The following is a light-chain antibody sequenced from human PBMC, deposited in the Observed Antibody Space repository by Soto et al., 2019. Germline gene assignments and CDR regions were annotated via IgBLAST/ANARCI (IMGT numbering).Light chain of an antibody. CDR1: QSISSW. CDR2: KAS. Sequence: QMTQSPSTLSASVGDRVTITCRASQSISSWLAWYQQKPGKAPKLLIYKASSLESGVPSRFSGSGSGTEFTLTISRLEPEDFAVYYCQQYGSSPPITFGQGTRLEIK. J-gene: IGKJ5*01. CDR3: QQYGSSPPIT. V-gene: IGKV1-5*03.